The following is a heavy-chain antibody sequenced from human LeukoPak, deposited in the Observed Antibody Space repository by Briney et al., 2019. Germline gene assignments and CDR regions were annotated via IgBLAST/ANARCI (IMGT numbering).Heavy chain of an antibody. J-gene: IGHJ4*02. CDR3: AKDQHGTRIQLWLSYYFDY. V-gene: IGHV3-23*01. CDR2: ISGSGGST. CDR1: GFTFSSYA. D-gene: IGHD5-18*01. Sequence: QPGGSLRLSCAASGFTFSSYAMSWVRQAPGKGLEWVSAISGSGGSTYYADSVKGRFTISRDNSKNTLYLQMNSLRAEDTAVYYCAKDQHGTRIQLWLSYYFDYWGQGTLVTVSS.